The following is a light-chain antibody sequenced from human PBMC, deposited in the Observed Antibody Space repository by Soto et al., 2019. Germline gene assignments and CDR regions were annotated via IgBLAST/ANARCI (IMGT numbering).Light chain of an antibody. CDR3: QQYQNLWT. J-gene: IGKJ1*01. CDR2: RAS. CDR1: QTIYYN. Sequence: EIEMTQSPATLSVSPGERATLPCRASQTIYYNVAWYQQRPGQAPRLLIYRASTRATGIPARFSGSGSGTEFTLTISGLQSEDFAVYYCQQYQNLWTFGQGTEVEIK. V-gene: IGKV3-15*01.